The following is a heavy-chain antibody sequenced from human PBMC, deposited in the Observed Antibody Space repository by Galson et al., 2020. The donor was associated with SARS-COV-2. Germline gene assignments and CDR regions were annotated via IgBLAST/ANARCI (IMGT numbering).Heavy chain of an antibody. CDR1: GFTFSSYS. V-gene: IGHV4-34*12. Sequence: AGSLCLSCAAYGFTFSSYSMRWVRQARWEGQTSVLESLMRGTTNYNPSLKNRVTISVDTSKNQFSLKLSSVTAADTAVYYCAKARYSSSWY. D-gene: IGHD6-13*01. J-gene: IGHJ2*01. CDR3: AKARYSSSWY. CDR2: SLMRGTT.